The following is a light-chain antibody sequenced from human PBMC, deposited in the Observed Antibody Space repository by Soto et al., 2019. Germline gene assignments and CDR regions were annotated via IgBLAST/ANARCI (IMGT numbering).Light chain of an antibody. Sequence: QSVLTQPRSVSGSPRQSVTISCTGTNSDVGGYIYVSWYQQHPGKAPKLMMFDVSKRPSGVPDRFSGSKSDNTASLTISGLQAEDEADYYCSSYTSSSTLVFGGGTKLTVL. J-gene: IGLJ2*01. CDR1: NSDVGGYIY. V-gene: IGLV2-11*01. CDR3: SSYTSSSTLV. CDR2: DVS.